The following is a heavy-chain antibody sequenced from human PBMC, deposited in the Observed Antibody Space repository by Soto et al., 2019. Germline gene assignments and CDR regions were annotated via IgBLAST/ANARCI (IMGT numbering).Heavy chain of an antibody. D-gene: IGHD2-21*01. V-gene: IGHV3-7*03. Sequence: QLVESGGGLVQPGGSLRLSRVGSGFTFSTYWMTWVRQAPGKGLEWVANIKQDGSEKYYVDSVRGRFTISRDNAKNSVYLDMNTLRAGDTAVYYCASSVLLDSADGLDVWGPGTMVTVSS. CDR2: IKQDGSEK. J-gene: IGHJ3*01. CDR3: ASSVLLDSADGLDV. CDR1: GFTFSTYW.